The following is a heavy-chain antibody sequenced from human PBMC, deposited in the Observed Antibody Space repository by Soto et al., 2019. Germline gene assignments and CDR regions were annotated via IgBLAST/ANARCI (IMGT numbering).Heavy chain of an antibody. CDR1: GFTFSSYW. V-gene: IGHV3-74*01. D-gene: IGHD2-21*01. J-gene: IGHJ6*02. CDR3: ARDPLIGDTDYGLDV. CDR2: INNDGSST. Sequence: EVQLVESGGGLVQPGGSLIVSCAASGFTFSSYWMHWVRQAPGKGLVCVSRINNDGSSTSYAESVKGRFTISRDNAKSTLYLEMSSLRAGDTAVYYCARDPLIGDTDYGLDVWGQGTTVTVS.